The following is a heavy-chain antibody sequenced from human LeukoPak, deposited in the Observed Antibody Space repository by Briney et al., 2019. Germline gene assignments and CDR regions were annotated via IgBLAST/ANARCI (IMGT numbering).Heavy chain of an antibody. Sequence: GGSLRLSCAASGFTFSTFAMIWVRQPPGKGLEWVSSIFPSGGEIHYADSGRGGFTISRDNSKSTLSLQMNSLRAEDTAIYYCATYRKVLLPFESWGQGTLVTVSS. CDR3: ATYRKVLLPFES. D-gene: IGHD2-8*02. V-gene: IGHV3-23*01. CDR1: GFTFSTFA. CDR2: IFPSGGEI. J-gene: IGHJ4*02.